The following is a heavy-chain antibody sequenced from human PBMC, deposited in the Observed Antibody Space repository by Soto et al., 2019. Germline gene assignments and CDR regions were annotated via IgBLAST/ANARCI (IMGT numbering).Heavy chain of an antibody. D-gene: IGHD3-16*01. V-gene: IGHV1-46*02. CDR1: GYTFNSYD. J-gene: IGHJ3*02. CDR2: MNPSGGST. Sequence: ASAKVSYKASGYTFNSYDINWVRQETGQGLEWMGWMNPSGGSTTYAQKFQGRVTMTRDTSTSTVYMELSSLRSEDTAVYYCARVGSYGASNPFDIWGQGTMVTVSS. CDR3: ARVGSYGASNPFDI.